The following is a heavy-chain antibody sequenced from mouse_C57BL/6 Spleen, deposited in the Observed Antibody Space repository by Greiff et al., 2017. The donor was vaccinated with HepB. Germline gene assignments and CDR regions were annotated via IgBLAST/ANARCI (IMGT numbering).Heavy chain of an antibody. CDR1: GYTFTSYW. Sequence: QVQLQQSGAELVKPGASVKLSCKASGYTFTSYWIHWVKQRPGQGLEWIGMIHPNSGSTNYNEKFKSKATLTVDKSSSTAYMQLSSLTSEDSAVYYWARGITTVVADAMDYWGQGTSVTVSS. J-gene: IGHJ4*01. CDR3: ARGITTVVADAMDY. CDR2: IHPNSGST. V-gene: IGHV1-64*01. D-gene: IGHD1-1*01.